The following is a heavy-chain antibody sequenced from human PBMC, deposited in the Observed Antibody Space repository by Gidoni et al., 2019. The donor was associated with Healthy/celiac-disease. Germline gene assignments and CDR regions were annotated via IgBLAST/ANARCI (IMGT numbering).Heavy chain of an antibody. CDR2: IKSKTDGGTT. V-gene: IGHV3-15*07. D-gene: IGHD4-17*01. CDR1: SNAW. CDR3: TTEYGDYMAWGGY. J-gene: IGHJ4*02. Sequence: SNAWMNWVRQAPGKGLEWVGRIKSKTDGGTTDYAAPVKGRFTISRDDSKNTLYLQMNSLKTEDTAVYYCTTEYGDYMAWGGYWGQGTLVTVSS.